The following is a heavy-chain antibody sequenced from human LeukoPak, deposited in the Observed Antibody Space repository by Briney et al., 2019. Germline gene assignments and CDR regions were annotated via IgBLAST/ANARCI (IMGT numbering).Heavy chain of an antibody. V-gene: IGHV4-4*07. J-gene: IGHJ4*02. CDR3: ARDYDYYDSSGYYRFDY. D-gene: IGHD3-22*01. CDR1: GDSISSYY. Sequence: PSETLSLTCTVSGDSISSYYWSWIRQPAGKGLEWIGRIYSSGSINYNPSLKSRVTMSIDTSKNQLSLNPSSVTAADTAVYYCARDYDYYDSSGYYRFDYWGQGTLVTVSS. CDR2: IYSSGSI.